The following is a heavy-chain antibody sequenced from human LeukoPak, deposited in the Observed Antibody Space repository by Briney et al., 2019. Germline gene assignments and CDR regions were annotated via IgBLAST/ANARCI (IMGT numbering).Heavy chain of an antibody. CDR1: GFTFDDYA. CDR2: ISGDGGST. J-gene: IGHJ4*02. V-gene: IGHV3-43*02. Sequence: GGSLRLSCAASGFTFDDYAMHWVRQAPGKGLEWVSLISGDGGSTYYADSVKGRFTVSRDNSKNSLYVQMNSLRTEDTALYYCAKDSCSSTSCYVEYWGQGTLVTVSS. D-gene: IGHD2-2*01. CDR3: AKDSCSSTSCYVEY.